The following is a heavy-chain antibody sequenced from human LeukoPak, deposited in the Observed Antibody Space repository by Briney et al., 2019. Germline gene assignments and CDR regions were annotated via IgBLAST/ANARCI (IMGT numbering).Heavy chain of an antibody. Sequence: SETLSLTCAVSGGSISSRSNYWVWIRQPPGKGLEWIGSMYYGGTTHYNPSLKSRVTISVDTSKNQLSLKLTSATAADTAIYYCATDERINSFDFWGQGTMVTVSS. CDR1: GGSISSRSNY. J-gene: IGHJ3*01. CDR3: ATDERINSFDF. D-gene: IGHD2-15*01. V-gene: IGHV4-39*02. CDR2: MYYGGTT.